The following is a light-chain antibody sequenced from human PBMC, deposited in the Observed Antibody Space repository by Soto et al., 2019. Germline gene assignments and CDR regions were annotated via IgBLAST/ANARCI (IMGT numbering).Light chain of an antibody. CDR1: SSNIGNNF. V-gene: IGLV1-51*01. CDR2: DNN. Sequence: VLTQPPSVSAAPGQKVTISCSGSSSNIGNNFVTWYQQLPGTAPKLPIYDNNKRPSGIPDRFSGSQSGTSATLGITGLQTGDEAVYYCGSWDSSLTYVFGTGNRSPS. CDR3: GSWDSSLTYV. J-gene: IGLJ1*01.